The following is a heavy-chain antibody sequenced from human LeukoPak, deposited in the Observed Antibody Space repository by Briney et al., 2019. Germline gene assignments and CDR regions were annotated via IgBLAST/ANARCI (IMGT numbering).Heavy chain of an antibody. J-gene: IGHJ5*02. CDR2: ISSSSSYI. Sequence: KAGGSLGLSCAASGFTFSSYSMNWVRQAPGKGLEWVSSISSSSSYIYYADSVKGRFTIPRDNAKNSLYLQMNSLRAEDTAVYYCARDMVRGVQNWFDPWGQGTLVTVSS. CDR3: ARDMVRGVQNWFDP. CDR1: GFTFSSYS. D-gene: IGHD3-10*01. V-gene: IGHV3-21*01.